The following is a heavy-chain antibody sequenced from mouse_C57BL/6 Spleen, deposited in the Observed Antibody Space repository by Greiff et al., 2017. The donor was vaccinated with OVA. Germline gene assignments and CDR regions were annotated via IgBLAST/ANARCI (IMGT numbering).Heavy chain of an antibody. V-gene: IGHV1-69*01. D-gene: IGHD2-4*01. CDR2: IDPSDSYT. CDR1: GYTFTSYW. J-gene: IGHJ2*01. CDR3: ARYGGLRPFDY. Sequence: QVQLQQSGAELVMPGASVKLSCKASGYTFTSYWMHWVKQRPGQGLEWIGEIDPSDSYTNYNQKFKGKSTLTVDKSSSTAYMQLSSLTSEDSAVYYCARYGGLRPFDYWGQGTTLTVSS.